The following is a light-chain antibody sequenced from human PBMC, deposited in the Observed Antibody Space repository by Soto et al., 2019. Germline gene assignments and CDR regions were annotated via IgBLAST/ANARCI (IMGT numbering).Light chain of an antibody. CDR3: QQAYSFPIT. Sequence: DIQVTQSPSSVSASVGDRFTITFLASQDIAGYLAWYQHKPGRTPELLIHGASRLQSGVPARFSGSGSGTDFTLSINSLQPEDFATYYCQQAYSFPITFGQGTRLEIK. CDR1: QDIAGY. J-gene: IGKJ5*01. V-gene: IGKV1D-12*01. CDR2: GAS.